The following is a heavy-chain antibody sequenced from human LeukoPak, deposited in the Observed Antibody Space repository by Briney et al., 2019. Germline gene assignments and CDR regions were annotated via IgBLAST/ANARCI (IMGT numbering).Heavy chain of an antibody. CDR1: GGSISSGDYY. Sequence: SETLSLTCTVSGGSISSGDYYWSWIRQPPGKGLEWIGYIYYSGSTYYNPSLKSRVTISVDTSKNQFSLKLSSVTAADTAVYYCARGSLLWFGELSRGMDVWGQGTTVTVS. D-gene: IGHD3-10*01. CDR3: ARGSLLWFGELSRGMDV. J-gene: IGHJ6*02. CDR2: IYYSGST. V-gene: IGHV4-30-4*01.